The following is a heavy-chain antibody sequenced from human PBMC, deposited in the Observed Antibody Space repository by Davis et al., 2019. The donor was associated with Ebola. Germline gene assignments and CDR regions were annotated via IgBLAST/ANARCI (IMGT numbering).Heavy chain of an antibody. CDR2: IYSGGST. CDR3: AREKLASNYGYGMDV. Sequence: GESLKISCAASGFTFSSNYMSWVRQAPGKGLEWVSGIYSGGSTSYADSVKGRFTIYRHNSKNTLYLQMNSLRAEDTAVYNCAREKLASNYGYGMDVWGQGTTVTVSS. J-gene: IGHJ6*02. V-gene: IGHV3-53*04. D-gene: IGHD4-11*01. CDR1: GFTFSSNY.